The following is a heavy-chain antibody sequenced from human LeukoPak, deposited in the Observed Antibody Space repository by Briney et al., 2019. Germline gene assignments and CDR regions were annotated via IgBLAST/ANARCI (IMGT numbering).Heavy chain of an antibody. D-gene: IGHD2-15*01. V-gene: IGHV1-69*06. J-gene: IGHJ6*02. CDR3: AGPCAGGSCYYYGMDV. Sequence: GSSVKVSCKASGGTFSSYAISWVRQAPGQGLEWMGGIIPIFGTANYAQKFQGRVTITADKSTSTAYMELSSLRSEDTAVYYCAGPCAGGSCYYYGMDVWDQGTTVTVSS. CDR2: IIPIFGTA. CDR1: GGTFSSYA.